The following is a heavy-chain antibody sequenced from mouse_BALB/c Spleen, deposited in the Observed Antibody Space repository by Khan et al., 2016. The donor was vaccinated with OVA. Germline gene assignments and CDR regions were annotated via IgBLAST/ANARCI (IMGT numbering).Heavy chain of an antibody. CDR3: ARRGYGNYWFAY. D-gene: IGHD2-1*01. Sequence: VQLKEPGAELVRPGALVKLSCKASGFNIRDYYMHWVKQRPDQGLELIGWIDPENGHTIYDPKFQGKASITADTSSNTAYLQLSSLTSEDTAVYYCARRGYGNYWFAYWGQGTLVTVSA. CDR2: IDPENGHT. J-gene: IGHJ3*01. CDR1: GFNIRDYY. V-gene: IGHV14-1*02.